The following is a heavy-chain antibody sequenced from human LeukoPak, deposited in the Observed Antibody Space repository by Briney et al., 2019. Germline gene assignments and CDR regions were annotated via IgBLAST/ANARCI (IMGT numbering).Heavy chain of an antibody. D-gene: IGHD3-3*01. Sequence: GGSLRLSCAASGFTFSSYGMHWVRQAPGKGLEWVSAISGSGGSTYYADSVKGRFTISRDNSKNTLYLQMNSLRAEDTAVYYXXKDLGFGVVIASFDYWGQGTLVTVSS. CDR3: XKDLGFGVVIASFDY. CDR1: GFTFSSYG. V-gene: IGHV3-23*01. J-gene: IGHJ4*02. CDR2: ISGSGGST.